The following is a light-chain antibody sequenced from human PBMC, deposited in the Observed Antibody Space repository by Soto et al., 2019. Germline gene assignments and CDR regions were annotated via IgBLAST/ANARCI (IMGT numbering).Light chain of an antibody. Sequence: EIVLTQSPATLSSSPGERATLSCRASQSVSSYLAWYQQKAGQAPRLLIYDASKRATGISARFSGSGSGTDFTLTISSLEPEDFAVYYCQQCNNWPPRWTFGQGTKVDIK. J-gene: IGKJ1*01. CDR1: QSVSSY. V-gene: IGKV3-11*01. CDR2: DAS. CDR3: QQCNNWPPRWT.